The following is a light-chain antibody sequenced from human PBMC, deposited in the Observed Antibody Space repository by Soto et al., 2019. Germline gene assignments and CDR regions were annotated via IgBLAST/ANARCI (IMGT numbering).Light chain of an antibody. CDR2: EGS. V-gene: IGLV2-23*01. CDR3: CSYAGSSTLV. CDR1: SSDVGSYNL. J-gene: IGLJ2*01. Sequence: QSALTQPASVSGSPRQSITISCTGTSSDVGSYNLVSWYQQHPGKAPKLMIYEGSKRPSGVSNRFSGSTSGNTASLTISGLQAEDEADYYCCSYAGSSTLVFGGGTKLTVL.